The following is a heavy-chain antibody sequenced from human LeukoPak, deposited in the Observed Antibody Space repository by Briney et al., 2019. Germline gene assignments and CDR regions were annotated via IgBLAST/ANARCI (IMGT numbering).Heavy chain of an antibody. CDR1: GGSISSGDYY. Sequence: SETLSLTCTVSGGSISSGDYYWSWIRQPPGKGLEWIGYIYYSGSTNYNPSLKSRVTISVDTSKSQFSLKLSSVTAADTAVYYCARERARPRDGYNTIMEDYWGQGTLVTVSS. V-gene: IGHV4-61*08. CDR2: IYYSGST. CDR3: ARERARPRDGYNTIMEDY. J-gene: IGHJ4*02. D-gene: IGHD5-24*01.